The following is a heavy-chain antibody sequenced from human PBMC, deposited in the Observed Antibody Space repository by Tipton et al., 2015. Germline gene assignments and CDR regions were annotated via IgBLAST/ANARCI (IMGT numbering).Heavy chain of an antibody. D-gene: IGHD2-8*02. Sequence: VQLVQSGAEVKKPGESLKISCKGSGYRFTTYWIGWVRQLPGKGLEWMGIIYPDDSETRYSPSFQGQVTISADKSISTAYLQWSSLKASDSAMYYCAREGIKLVVDDYSYYGMDVWGQGTTVTVS. CDR3: AREGIKLVVDDYSYYGMDV. CDR1: GYRFTTYW. V-gene: IGHV5-51*01. J-gene: IGHJ6*02. CDR2: IYPDDSET.